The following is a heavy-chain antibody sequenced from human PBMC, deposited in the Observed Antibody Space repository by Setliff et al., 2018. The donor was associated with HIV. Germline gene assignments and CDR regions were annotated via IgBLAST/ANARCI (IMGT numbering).Heavy chain of an antibody. V-gene: IGHV3-21*01. CDR1: GFTFSWYR. Sequence: LSCAASGFTFSWYRMNWVRQAPGKGLEWVSSIGNSGSYIYYADSVKGRFTISRDNAKNSLYLQMNSLRVEDTAMYYCASLYCSSSSCYEDYWGQGTLVTVSS. J-gene: IGHJ4*02. CDR2: IGNSGSYI. D-gene: IGHD2-2*01. CDR3: ASLYCSSSSCYEDY.